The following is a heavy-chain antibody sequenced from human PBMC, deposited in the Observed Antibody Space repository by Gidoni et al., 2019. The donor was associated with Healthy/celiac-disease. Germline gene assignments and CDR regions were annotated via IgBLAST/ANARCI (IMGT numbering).Heavy chain of an antibody. CDR2: ISSNGGSK. Sequence: EVQLVESGGGLVQPGGSLRLSCAASGFTFIRYAIHWVRQAPGKGLEYVSAISSNGGSKYYANSVKGRFTISRDNSKNTLYLQMGSLRAEDMAVYYCARGGMIVTPMPWFDPWGQGTLVTVSS. CDR3: ARGGMIVTPMPWFDP. J-gene: IGHJ5*02. V-gene: IGHV3-64*01. CDR1: GFTFIRYA. D-gene: IGHD3-22*01.